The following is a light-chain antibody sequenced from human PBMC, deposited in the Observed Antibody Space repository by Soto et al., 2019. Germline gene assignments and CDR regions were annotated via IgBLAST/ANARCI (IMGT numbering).Light chain of an antibody. CDR2: LGS. CDR3: MQALQTRT. CDR1: QSLLYSNGYSY. V-gene: IGKV2-28*01. J-gene: IGKJ1*01. Sequence: DIVMTQSPLSLPVTPGEPASISCRSSQSLLYSNGYSYLDWYLQKPGQSPQLLIYLGSNRASGVPDRFSGSGSGTDFTLKISRVEAEDVGVYYCMQALQTRTFGQGTKAEIK.